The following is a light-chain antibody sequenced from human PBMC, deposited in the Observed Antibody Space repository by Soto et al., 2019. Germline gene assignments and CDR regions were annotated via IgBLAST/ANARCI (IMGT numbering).Light chain of an antibody. CDR1: QSLLHSNGYNY. J-gene: IGKJ4*01. CDR2: LGS. Sequence: DIVMTQSPLSLPVTPGEPASISCRSSQSLLHSNGYNYLDWYLQKPGQSPQLLIYLGSNRASGVPDRFSGSGSGTDFTLKISRVEAEDVGVYYCMQPLQPPLTFGGGTTVEIK. V-gene: IGKV2-28*01. CDR3: MQPLQPPLT.